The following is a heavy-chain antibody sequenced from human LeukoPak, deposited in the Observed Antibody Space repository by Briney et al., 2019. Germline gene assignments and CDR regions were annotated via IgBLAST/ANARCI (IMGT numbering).Heavy chain of an antibody. CDR2: ISTDGSST. D-gene: IGHD3-16*01. CDR3: AKDYVSIWYYFDY. CDR1: GFTFSSYW. Sequence: GGSLRLSCADSGFTFSSYWMHWVRQAPGKGLVWVSRISTDGSSTTYADSVKGRFTISRDNAKDTLYLQMNSRRAEDTAVYYCAKDYVSIWYYFDYWGQGTLVTVSS. J-gene: IGHJ4*02. V-gene: IGHV3-74*01.